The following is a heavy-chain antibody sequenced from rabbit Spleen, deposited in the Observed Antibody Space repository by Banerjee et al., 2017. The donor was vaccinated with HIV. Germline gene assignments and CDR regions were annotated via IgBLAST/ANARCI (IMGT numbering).Heavy chain of an antibody. CDR1: GFDFSSYG. D-gene: IGHD1-1*01. V-gene: IGHV1S47*01. CDR2: IDLVFGST. CDR3: VRGASSSGYYNL. Sequence: QEQLVESGGGLVQPGGSLKLSCKASGFDFSSYGVSWVRQAPGKGLEWIGFIDLVFGSTYSASWVNCRFTISSHNAQNTLYLQLNSLTAADTATYFCVRGASSSGYYNLWGPGTLVTVS. J-gene: IGHJ4*01.